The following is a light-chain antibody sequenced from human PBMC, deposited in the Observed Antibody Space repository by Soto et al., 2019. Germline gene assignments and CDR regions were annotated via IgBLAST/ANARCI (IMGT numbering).Light chain of an antibody. V-gene: IGLV1-40*01. CDR3: QSYDSSLSVYV. J-gene: IGLJ1*01. CDR1: SSNIGSGYD. CDR2: GNT. Sequence: QPVLTQPPSVSGAPGQRVTISCTGGSSNIGSGYDVHWYQQLPGTAPKLLIYGNTNRPSGVPDRFSASTSATSASLAITGLQAEDEGDYYCQSYDSSLSVYVFGTGTKLTVL.